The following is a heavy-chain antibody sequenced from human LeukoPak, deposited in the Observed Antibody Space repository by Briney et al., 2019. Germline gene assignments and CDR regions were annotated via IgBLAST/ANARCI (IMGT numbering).Heavy chain of an antibody. V-gene: IGHV1-2*02. CDR1: GYAFTGYY. CDR2: INPNSGGT. J-gene: IGHJ6*03. D-gene: IGHD3-22*01. Sequence: ASVKVSCKASGYAFTGYYMHWVRQAPGQGLEWMGWINPNSGGTNYAQKFQGRVTMTRDTSISTAYMELSRLRSDDTAVYYCARRTYDSSGYYYYYYYMDVWGKGPRSPSP. CDR3: ARRTYDSSGYYYYYYYMDV.